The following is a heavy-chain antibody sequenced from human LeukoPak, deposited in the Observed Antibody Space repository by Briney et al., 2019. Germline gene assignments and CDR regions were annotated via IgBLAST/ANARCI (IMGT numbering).Heavy chain of an antibody. V-gene: IGHV3-23*01. Sequence: GGSLRLSCAASGFSFSSYAMSWVRQAPGKGLEWVSGISYSGNTTYYADSVKGRFTISRDNSKNELYLQMYSLRAEDTAVYYCAKVKWGSYYFDYWVQGTLVTVSS. CDR1: GFSFSSYA. J-gene: IGHJ4*02. CDR2: ISYSGNTT. CDR3: AKVKWGSYYFDY. D-gene: IGHD3-16*01.